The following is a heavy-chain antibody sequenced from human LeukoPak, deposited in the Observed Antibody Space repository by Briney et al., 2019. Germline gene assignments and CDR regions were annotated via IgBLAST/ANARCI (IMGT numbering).Heavy chain of an antibody. Sequence: PSQTLSLTCTVSGGSISSGGYYWSWIRQPPGKGLEWIGYIYHSGSTHYNPSLKSRVTISVDRSKNQFSLKLSSVTAADTAVYYCARGMYSSGSSAFDIWGQGTMVTVSS. CDR1: GGSISSGGYY. D-gene: IGHD6-19*01. CDR2: IYHSGST. CDR3: ARGMYSSGSSAFDI. J-gene: IGHJ3*02. V-gene: IGHV4-30-2*01.